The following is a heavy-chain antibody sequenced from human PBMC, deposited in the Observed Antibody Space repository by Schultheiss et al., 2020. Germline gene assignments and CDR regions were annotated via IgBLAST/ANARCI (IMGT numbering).Heavy chain of an antibody. CDR2: ISSSSSYI. Sequence: GESLKISCAASGFTFSSYSMNWVRQAPGKGLEWVSSISSSSSYIYYADSVKGRFTISRDNAKNSLYLQMNSLRAEDTAVYYCATASFASSGPSPGAYWGQGSL. J-gene: IGHJ4*02. CDR1: GFTFSSYS. D-gene: IGHD3-22*01. V-gene: IGHV3-21*01. CDR3: ATASFASSGPSPGAY.